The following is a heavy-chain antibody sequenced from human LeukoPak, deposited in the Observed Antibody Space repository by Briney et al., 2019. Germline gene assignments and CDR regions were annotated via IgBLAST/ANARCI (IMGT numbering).Heavy chain of an antibody. Sequence: ASVKVSCRSSGYAFTNYYMHWVRQAPGQGLEWMGIINPSGGSTIYAQKFQGRVTMTRDTSTSTIYMELSSLRSEDTAVYYCARRNSHIGSYRPSYYFDYWGQGNLVTVSS. D-gene: IGHD1-26*01. CDR3: ARRNSHIGSYRPSYYFDY. J-gene: IGHJ4*02. CDR2: INPSGGST. V-gene: IGHV1-46*01. CDR1: GYAFTNYY.